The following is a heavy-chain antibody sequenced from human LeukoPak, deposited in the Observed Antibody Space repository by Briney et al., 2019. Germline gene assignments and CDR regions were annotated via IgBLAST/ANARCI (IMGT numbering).Heavy chain of an antibody. CDR3: ATLNRRTYYYDSSGKNAFDI. V-gene: IGHV4-39*07. CDR2: IYYSGST. CDR1: GGSISSGSYY. J-gene: IGHJ3*02. D-gene: IGHD3-22*01. Sequence: SETLSLTCTVSGGSISSGSYYWGWIRQPPGKGLEWIGSIYYSGSTYYNPSLKSRVTISVDTSKNQFSLKLSSVTAADTAVYYCATLNRRTYYYDSSGKNAFDIWGQGTMVTVSS.